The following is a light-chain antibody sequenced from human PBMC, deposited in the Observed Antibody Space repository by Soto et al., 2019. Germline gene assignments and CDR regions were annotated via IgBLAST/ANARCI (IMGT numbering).Light chain of an antibody. V-gene: IGKV1-39*01. CDR1: QDVRKY. CDR3: QQSYISPYT. CDR2: SAS. J-gene: IGKJ2*01. Sequence: DIQMTQSPSSLSASVGDRVTITCQGSQDVRKYLSWYQQKARKAPQLLIYSASDSQAGVPSRFSGSGSGTDFTLIISGLQPEDFATYYCQQSYISPYTFGQGTKVDI.